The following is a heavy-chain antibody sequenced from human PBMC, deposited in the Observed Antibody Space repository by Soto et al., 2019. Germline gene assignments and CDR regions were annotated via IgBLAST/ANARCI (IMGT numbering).Heavy chain of an antibody. J-gene: IGHJ6*03. CDR2: ISGSGGTS. CDR3: AKSLRYGSSHYYFYMDV. CDR1: GFTFNSHA. V-gene: IGHV3-23*01. Sequence: PGGSLRLSCTASGFTFNSHAMSWVRQAPGKGLEWVSVISGSGGTSYYADSVKGQFTISRDNSKNTLYLQMNSLRAEGTAVYYCAKSLRYGSSHYYFYMDVWGKGTTVTVSS. D-gene: IGHD4-17*01.